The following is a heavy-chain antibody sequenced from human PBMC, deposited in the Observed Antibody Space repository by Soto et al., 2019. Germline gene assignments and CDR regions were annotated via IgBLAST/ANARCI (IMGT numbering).Heavy chain of an antibody. CDR1: GFTFSSYA. D-gene: IGHD1-26*01. J-gene: IGHJ4*02. V-gene: IGHV3-30-3*01. CDR2: ISYDGSNK. CDR3: ARDWGYFSYFDY. Sequence: GGSLRLSCAASGFTFSSYAMHWVRQAPGKGLEWVAVISYDGSNKYYADSVKGRLTISRDNSKNTLYLQMNSLRAEDTAVYYCARDWGYFSYFDYWGQGTLVTVSS.